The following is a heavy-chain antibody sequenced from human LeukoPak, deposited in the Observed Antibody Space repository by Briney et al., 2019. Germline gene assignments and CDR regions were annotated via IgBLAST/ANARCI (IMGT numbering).Heavy chain of an antibody. D-gene: IGHD1-26*01. CDR1: GFTFSHYS. Sequence: GGSLRLSCAASGFTFSHYSMHWVRQAPGKGLEYVSAINSNGDDTYYANSVKSRFTISRDNSKNTLYLQMGSLRAEDMAVYYCARDPGRSPDYWGQGTLVTVSS. J-gene: IGHJ4*02. CDR3: ARDPGRSPDY. CDR2: INSNGDDT. V-gene: IGHV3-64*01.